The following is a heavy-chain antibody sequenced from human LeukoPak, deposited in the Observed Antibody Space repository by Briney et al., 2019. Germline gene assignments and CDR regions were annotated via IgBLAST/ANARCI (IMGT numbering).Heavy chain of an antibody. D-gene: IGHD1-7*01. Sequence: MGSFHPEDVETIYAPKFQGRVTMNEEKSTKTAYMEMSRLRSEDTAVYYCATGITGTGYFQHWGQGTLVTVSS. CDR2: FHPEDVET. J-gene: IGHJ1*01. CDR3: ATGITGTGYFQH. V-gene: IGHV1-24*01.